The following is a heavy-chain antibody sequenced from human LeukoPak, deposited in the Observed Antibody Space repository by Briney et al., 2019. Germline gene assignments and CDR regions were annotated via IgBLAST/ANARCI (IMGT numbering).Heavy chain of an antibody. Sequence: PSETLSLTCAVYGGSFSGYYWSWIRQPPGKGLEWIGEINHSGSTNYNPSLKSRVTISVDTSKNQFSLKLSSVTAADTAVYYCAIAPTHYGSSGYFDYWGQGTLVTVSS. CDR2: INHSGST. CDR1: GGSFSGYY. J-gene: IGHJ4*02. V-gene: IGHV4-34*01. D-gene: IGHD3-22*01. CDR3: AIAPTHYGSSGYFDY.